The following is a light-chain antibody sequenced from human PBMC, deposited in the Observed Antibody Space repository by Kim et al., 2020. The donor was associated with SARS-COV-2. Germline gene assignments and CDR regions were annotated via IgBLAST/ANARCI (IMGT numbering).Light chain of an antibody. CDR2: DAS. V-gene: IGKV3-20*01. CDR1: QSVRRSF. CDR3: QHYETSSIT. Sequence: EIVLTQSPGTLSLSPGERATLSCRASQSVRRSFLAWYQKKPGQAPSLLIYDASSRATGIPDRFSGSGSGTDFTLTISRLEPEDFAVYYCQHYETSSITFGQGTRLEIK. J-gene: IGKJ5*01.